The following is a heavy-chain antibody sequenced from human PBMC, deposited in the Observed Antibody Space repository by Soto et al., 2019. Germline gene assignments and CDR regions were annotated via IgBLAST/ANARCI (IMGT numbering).Heavy chain of an antibody. V-gene: IGHV1-69*13. Sequence: SVKVSCKASGGTFSSYAISWVRQAPGQGLEWMGGIIPIFGTANYAQKFQGRVTITADESTSTAYMELSSLRSEDTAVYYCARARDIVVVVAATPSIYYYGMDVWGQGTTVTVSS. J-gene: IGHJ6*02. D-gene: IGHD2-15*01. CDR1: GGTFSSYA. CDR3: ARARDIVVVVAATPSIYYYGMDV. CDR2: IIPIFGTA.